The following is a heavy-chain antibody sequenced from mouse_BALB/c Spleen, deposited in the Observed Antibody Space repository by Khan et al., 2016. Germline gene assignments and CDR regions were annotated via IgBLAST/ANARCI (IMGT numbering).Heavy chain of an antibody. CDR1: GYTLTNYG. V-gene: IGHV9-3-1*01. CDR2: INTYNGEP. Sequence: QIQLVQSGPELKKPGETVKISCKASGYTLTNYGMNWVKQAPGKGLKWMGWINTYNGEPTYADDFKGRFAFSLETSASTAYLQINNLKNEDTATYVWARKPPLLPDYYAMDYWGQGTSVTVSS. CDR3: ARKPPLLPDYYAMDY. J-gene: IGHJ4*01. D-gene: IGHD2-1*01.